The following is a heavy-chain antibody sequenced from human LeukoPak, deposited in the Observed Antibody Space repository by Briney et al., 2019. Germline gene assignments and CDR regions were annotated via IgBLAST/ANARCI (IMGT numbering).Heavy chain of an antibody. CDR3: ARARYREINYAYAGGFYYMDV. CDR2: IYTSGST. Sequence: SETLSLTCTVSGGSISSYYWSWIRQPAGKGLEWIGRIYTSGSTNYNPSLKSRVTISVDMSKPQFYLELSSVTAADTAVYYCARARYREINYAYAGGFYYMDVWGKGTTVTVSS. V-gene: IGHV4-4*07. D-gene: IGHD1-26*01. J-gene: IGHJ6*03. CDR1: GGSISSYY.